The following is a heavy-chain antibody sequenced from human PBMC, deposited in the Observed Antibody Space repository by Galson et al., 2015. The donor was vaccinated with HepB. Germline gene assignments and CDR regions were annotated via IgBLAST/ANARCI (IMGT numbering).Heavy chain of an antibody. D-gene: IGHD1/OR15-1a*01. CDR3: ARENITGTPYYYYYGMDV. V-gene: IGHV3-7*01. CDR1: GFTFSSYW. Sequence: SLRLSCAASGFTFSSYWMSWVRQAPGKGLEWVANIKQDGSEKYYVDSVKGRFTISRDNAKNSLYLQMNSLRAEDTAVYYCARENITGTPYYYYYGMDVWGQGTTVTVSS. CDR2: IKQDGSEK. J-gene: IGHJ6*02.